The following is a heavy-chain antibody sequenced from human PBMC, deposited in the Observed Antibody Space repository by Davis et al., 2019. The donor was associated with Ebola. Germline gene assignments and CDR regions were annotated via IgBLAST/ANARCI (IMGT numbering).Heavy chain of an antibody. D-gene: IGHD3-9*01. CDR2: INHSGST. J-gene: IGHJ4*02. CDR1: GGSFSGYY. V-gene: IGHV4-34*01. Sequence: SETLSLTCAVYGGSFSGYYWSWIRQPPGKGLEWIGEINHSGSTNYNPSLKSRVTISVDTSKNQFSLKLSSVTAADTAVYYYARLDYDILTGYFYWGQGTLVTVSS. CDR3: ARLDYDILTGYFY.